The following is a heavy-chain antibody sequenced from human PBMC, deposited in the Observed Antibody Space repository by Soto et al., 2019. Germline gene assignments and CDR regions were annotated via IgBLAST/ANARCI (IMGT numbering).Heavy chain of an antibody. J-gene: IGHJ4*02. V-gene: IGHV1-8*01. Sequence: ASVKVSCKASGYTFSDFDINWLRQASGQGPEWMGWMNAKSGDTFFAQRFQGKFNMTWDTSLSTAYMEVGSLRAEDTAVYYCARSGDNYNRLDYWGQGTPVTVSS. CDR3: ARSGDNYNRLDY. D-gene: IGHD1-1*01. CDR1: GYTFSDFD. CDR2: MNAKSGDT.